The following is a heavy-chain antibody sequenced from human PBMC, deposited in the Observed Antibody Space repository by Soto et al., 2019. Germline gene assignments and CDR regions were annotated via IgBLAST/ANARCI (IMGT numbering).Heavy chain of an antibody. CDR2: IHPGDSDT. V-gene: IGHV5-51*01. Sequence: PGESLKISCKGAGYSFSSYWIGWVRQMPGKGLEWMGIIHPGDSDTGYSPSFQGQVTISADKSISTAYLQWSSLKASDTAMYYCARHLLGYCRSTSCQGNGVDVWGQGTTVTVSS. J-gene: IGHJ6*02. CDR1: GYSFSSYW. CDR3: ARHLLGYCRSTSCQGNGVDV. D-gene: IGHD2-2*01.